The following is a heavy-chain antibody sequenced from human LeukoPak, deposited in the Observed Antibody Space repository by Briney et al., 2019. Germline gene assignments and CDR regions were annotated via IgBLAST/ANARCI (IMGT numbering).Heavy chain of an antibody. V-gene: IGHV4-59*01. CDR2: IYYSGST. D-gene: IGHD6-13*01. Sequence: SETLSLTCTVSGGSISRYYWSWIRQPPGKGLEWIGYIYYSGSTKYNPSLKSRVTISVDTSKNQFSLKLSSVTAADTAVYYCARGPIAAAGFYFDYWGQGTLVTVSS. CDR3: ARGPIAAAGFYFDY. CDR1: GGSISRYY. J-gene: IGHJ4*02.